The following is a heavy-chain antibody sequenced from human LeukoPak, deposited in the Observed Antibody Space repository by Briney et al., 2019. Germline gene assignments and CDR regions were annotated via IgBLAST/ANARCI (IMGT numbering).Heavy chain of an antibody. CDR1: GGAISSYY. J-gene: IGHJ3*02. Sequence: SETLSLTCTVSGGAISSYYWSWIRQPPGKGLEWIGYIYYSGSTNYNPSLKSRVTISVDTSKNQFSLKLSSVTAADTAVYYCARDTSVVAATPYAFDIWGQGTMVTVSS. D-gene: IGHD2-15*01. V-gene: IGHV4-59*01. CDR3: ARDTSVVAATPYAFDI. CDR2: IYYSGST.